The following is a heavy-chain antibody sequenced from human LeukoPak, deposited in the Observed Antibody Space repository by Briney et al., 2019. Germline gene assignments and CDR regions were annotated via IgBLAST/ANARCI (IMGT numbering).Heavy chain of an antibody. CDR3: ARGDIYFDF. V-gene: IGHV1-2*02. Sequence: ASVKVSCKASGYTFTGYYIHWVRQAPGQGLEWMGWINPNSGGTKYAQKFQGRVTMTRDTSNSTAYMELSRLTSDDTAVYYCARGDIYFDFWGQGTLVTVSS. CDR2: INPNSGGT. D-gene: IGHD2-15*01. J-gene: IGHJ4*02. CDR1: GYTFTGYY.